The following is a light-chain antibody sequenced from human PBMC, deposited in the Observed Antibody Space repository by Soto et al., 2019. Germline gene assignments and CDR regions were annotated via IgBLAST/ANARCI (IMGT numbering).Light chain of an antibody. CDR1: QDIRNF. Sequence: IQMTQSPTSLSASVGDRVTITCRASQDIRNFVAWYQQKPGKAPKLLIYAASTLQSGVPSRFSGSGSGTDFTLTISSRQHEDVATYSCQRYSSVPVFGPGTKVEIK. CDR2: AAS. J-gene: IGKJ3*01. CDR3: QRYSSVPV. V-gene: IGKV1-27*01.